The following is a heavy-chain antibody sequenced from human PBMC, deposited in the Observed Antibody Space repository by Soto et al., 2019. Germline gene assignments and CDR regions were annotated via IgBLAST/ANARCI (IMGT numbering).Heavy chain of an antibody. CDR1: GFTFSSYG. Sequence: QVQLVESGGGVVQPGRSLRLSCAASGFTFSSYGMHWVRQAPGKGLEWVAVIWYDGSNKYYADSVKGRFTISRDNSKNTLYLQMNSLRAEDTAVYYCARDGSIATYDILTAHYYYGMDVWGQGTTVTVSS. D-gene: IGHD3-9*01. J-gene: IGHJ6*02. CDR2: IWYDGSNK. CDR3: ARDGSIATYDILTAHYYYGMDV. V-gene: IGHV3-33*01.